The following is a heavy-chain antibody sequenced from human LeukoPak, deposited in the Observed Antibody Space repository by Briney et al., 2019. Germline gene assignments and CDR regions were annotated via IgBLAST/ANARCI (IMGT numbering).Heavy chain of an antibody. V-gene: IGHV3-64*01. J-gene: IGHJ1*01. CDR1: GFTFSMYA. CDR3: ARDSIAVAGTFFQH. Sequence: GGSLRLSCAASGFTFSMYAMHWVRQAPGKGLEYVSAISGDGGSTYYANSVKGRFTISRDNSKNTLYLQMNSLRADDTAVYYCARDSIAVAGTFFQHWGQGTLVTVSS. D-gene: IGHD6-19*01. CDR2: ISGDGGST.